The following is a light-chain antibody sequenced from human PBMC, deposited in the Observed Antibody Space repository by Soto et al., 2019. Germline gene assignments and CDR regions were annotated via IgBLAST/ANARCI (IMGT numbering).Light chain of an antibody. J-gene: IGLJ3*02. CDR2: EGS. CDR1: SSDVGSYNL. V-gene: IGLV2-23*01. Sequence: QSALTQPASVSGSPGQSITISCTGTSSDVGSYNLVAWYQQHPGEAPKLMIYEGSKRPSGVSNRFSGSKSGNTASLTISGLQADDEADYYCCSYAGSSTWVFGGGTKLTVL. CDR3: CSYAGSSTWV.